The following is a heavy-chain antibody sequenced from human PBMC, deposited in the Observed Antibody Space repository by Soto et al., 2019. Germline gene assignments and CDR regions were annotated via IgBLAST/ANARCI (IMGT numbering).Heavy chain of an antibody. V-gene: IGHV3-30*04. CDR1: GFTFSSYA. J-gene: IGHJ3*02. CDR2: ISYDGSNK. Sequence: GGSLRLSCAASGFTFSSYAMHWVRQAPGKGLEWVAVISYDGSNKYYADSVKGRFTISRDNSKNTLYLQMNSLRAEDTAVYYCARDESDAFDIGGQGTMVTVSS. CDR3: ARDESDAFDI.